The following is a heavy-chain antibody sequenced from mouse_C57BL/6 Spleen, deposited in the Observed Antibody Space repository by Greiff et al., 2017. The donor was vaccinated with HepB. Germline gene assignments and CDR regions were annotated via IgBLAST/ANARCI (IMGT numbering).Heavy chain of an antibody. D-gene: IGHD2-4*01. CDR2: ISSGGSYT. J-gene: IGHJ2*01. V-gene: IGHV5-6*02. CDR1: GFTFSSYG. Sequence: DVMLVESGGDLVKPGGSLKLSCAASGFTFSSYGMSWVRQTPDKRLEWVATISSGGSYTYYPDSVKGRFTISRDNAKNTLYLQMSSLKSEDTAMYYCASYDSDYWGQGTTLTVSS. CDR3: ASYDSDY.